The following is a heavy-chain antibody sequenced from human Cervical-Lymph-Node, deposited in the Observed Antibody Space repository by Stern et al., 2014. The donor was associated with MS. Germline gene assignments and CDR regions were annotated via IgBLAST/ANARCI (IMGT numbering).Heavy chain of an antibody. J-gene: IGHJ4*02. V-gene: IGHV1-18*01. CDR3: ARQIVRYFDY. Sequence: QVQLVQSGVDVRKPGASVKVSCKASGYTFFNYGISWVRQAPGQGLEWMGWISGYSGSTNYAQKFQDRVTMTTDTSTSTTYMELRSLRSDDTAVYYCARQIVRYFDYWGQGSLVTVSS. CDR2: ISGYSGST. CDR1: GYTFFNYG. D-gene: IGHD2/OR15-2a*01.